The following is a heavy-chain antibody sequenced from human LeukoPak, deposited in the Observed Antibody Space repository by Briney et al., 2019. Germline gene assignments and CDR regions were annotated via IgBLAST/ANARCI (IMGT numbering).Heavy chain of an antibody. CDR1: GDFVSSSNAA. Sequence: SQTLSLTCAISGDFVSSSNAAWNWVRQSPSRGLEWLGRTYLRSRWYHDFAESVKSRISINADTSKNQFSLQLNSVTPEDTAVYSSASDAGPTGVQNFGYWGQGTLVSVSS. V-gene: IGHV6-1*01. CDR2: TYLRSRWYH. D-gene: IGHD3-3*01. CDR3: ASDAGPTGVQNFGY. J-gene: IGHJ4*02.